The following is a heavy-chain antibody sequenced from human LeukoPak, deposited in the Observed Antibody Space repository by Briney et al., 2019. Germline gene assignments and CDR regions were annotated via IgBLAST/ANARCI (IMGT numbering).Heavy chain of an antibody. CDR2: IYYTGST. Sequence: SETLSLTCTVSGGSMSSYYWSWIRQPPGEGLEWIGYIYYTGSTDYNPSLKSRVTISVDTSKNQFSLKLSSVTAADTALYYCARWDTSSSGRFDYWGQGILVSVSS. D-gene: IGHD5-18*01. CDR3: ARWDTSSSGRFDY. V-gene: IGHV4-59*01. J-gene: IGHJ4*02. CDR1: GGSMSSYY.